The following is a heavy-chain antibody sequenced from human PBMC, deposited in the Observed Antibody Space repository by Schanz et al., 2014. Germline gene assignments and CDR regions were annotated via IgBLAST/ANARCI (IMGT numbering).Heavy chain of an antibody. Sequence: QVQLVQSGAEVKKPGASVKVSCKASGYTLTTYGISWVRQAPGQGLEWMGWINTNTGNPTYAQGFTGRFVFSLDTSVSTAYLQISSLKAEDTAAYYCTTETIAMAGTFSIWGQGTLVTVSS. J-gene: IGHJ4*02. CDR3: TTETIAMAGTFSI. D-gene: IGHD6-19*01. V-gene: IGHV7-4-1*02. CDR1: GYTLTTYG. CDR2: INTNTGNP.